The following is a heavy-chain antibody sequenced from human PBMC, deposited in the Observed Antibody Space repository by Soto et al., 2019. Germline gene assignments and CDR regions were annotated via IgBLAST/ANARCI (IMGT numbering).Heavy chain of an antibody. CDR3: ARDPYYDFWSGPQYYYYGMDV. V-gene: IGHV1-18*04. CDR2: ISAYNGNT. D-gene: IGHD3-3*01. Sequence: ASVKVSCKASGYTFTSYGISWVRQAPGQGLEWMGWISAYNGNTNYAQKLQGRVTMTTDTSTSTAYMELRSLRSDDTAVYYCARDPYYDFWSGPQYYYYGMDVWGQGTTVTSP. J-gene: IGHJ6*02. CDR1: GYTFTSYG.